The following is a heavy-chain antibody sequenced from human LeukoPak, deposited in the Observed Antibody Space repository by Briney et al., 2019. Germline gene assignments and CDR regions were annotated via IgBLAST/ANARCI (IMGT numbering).Heavy chain of an antibody. J-gene: IGHJ3*02. CDR1: GGSFRGYY. Sequence: SETLSLTCAVYGGSFRGYYWSWIRQPPGKGLEWIGEINHSGSTNYNPSLKSRVTISVDTSKNQFSLKLSSVTAADTAVYYCATSKYQLLLDAFDIWGQGTMVTVSS. CDR3: ATSKYQLLLDAFDI. CDR2: INHSGST. V-gene: IGHV4-34*01. D-gene: IGHD2-2*01.